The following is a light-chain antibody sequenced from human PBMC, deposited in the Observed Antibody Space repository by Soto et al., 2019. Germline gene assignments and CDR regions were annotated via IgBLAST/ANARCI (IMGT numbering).Light chain of an antibody. J-gene: IGKJ2*01. V-gene: IGKV3-20*01. CDR2: GAS. CDR3: QQYGSSPMYT. CDR1: QTVSSSF. Sequence: EIALTQSTGTLSASPGERATLSCRASQTVSSSFLAWYQQKPGQAPGLLIHGASTRATGIPERFSGSGSGTYFSLAISRLEPEDFAGYYCQQYGSSPMYTVGQGTKLDI.